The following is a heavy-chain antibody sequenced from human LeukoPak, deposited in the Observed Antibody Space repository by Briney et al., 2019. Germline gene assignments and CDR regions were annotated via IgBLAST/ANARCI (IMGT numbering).Heavy chain of an antibody. Sequence: SETLSLTCTVSGGSISSYYWSWIRQPPGKGLEWIGYIYYSGSTNYNPSLKSRVTISVDKSKNQFSLKLSSVTAADTAVYYCARRPARGGNAFDIWGQGTMVTVSS. V-gene: IGHV4-59*12. J-gene: IGHJ3*02. D-gene: IGHD3-16*01. CDR3: ARRPARGGNAFDI. CDR1: GGSISSYY. CDR2: IYYSGST.